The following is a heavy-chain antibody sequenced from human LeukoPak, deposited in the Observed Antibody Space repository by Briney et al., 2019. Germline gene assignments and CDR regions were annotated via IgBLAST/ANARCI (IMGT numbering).Heavy chain of an antibody. J-gene: IGHJ6*02. V-gene: IGHV3-9*01. CDR1: GFTFDDYA. CDR3: AKGGRAYSSSWSNYYYYYGMDV. D-gene: IGHD6-13*01. Sequence: GRSLRLSCAASGFTFDDYAMHWVRQAPGKGLEWVSGISWNSGSIGYADSVKGRFTISRDNAKDSLYLQMNSLRAEDTALYYCAKGGRAYSSSWSNYYYYYGMDVWGQGTTVTVSS. CDR2: ISWNSGSI.